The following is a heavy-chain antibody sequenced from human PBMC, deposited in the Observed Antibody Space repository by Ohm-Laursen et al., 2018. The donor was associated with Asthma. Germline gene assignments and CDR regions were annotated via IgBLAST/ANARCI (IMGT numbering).Heavy chain of an antibody. CDR1: GFTFSSYS. CDR2: ISSSSSYI. D-gene: IGHD6-13*01. CDR3: ARDQVAAAGIDYYYGMDV. Sequence: SLRLSCAASGFTFSSYSMNWVRQAPGKGLEWVSSISSSSSYIYYADSVKGRFTISRDNAKNSLYLQMNSLRAEDTAVYYCARDQVAAAGIDYYYGMDVWGQGTTVTVSS. V-gene: IGHV3-21*01. J-gene: IGHJ6*02.